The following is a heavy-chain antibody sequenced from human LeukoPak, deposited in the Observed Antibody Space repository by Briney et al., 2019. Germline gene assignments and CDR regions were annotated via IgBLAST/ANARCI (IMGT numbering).Heavy chain of an antibody. J-gene: IGHJ4*02. CDR2: IKQDGSEK. CDR3: TSGSGWLIDY. Sequence: GGSLRLSCVASGFTFSNYWMNWVRQAPGKGLEWVATIKQDGSEKYYVDSVKGRFTISRDNAKNSLYLQMNSLRAEDTAVYYCTSGSGWLIDYWGQGTLVTVSS. V-gene: IGHV3-7*01. D-gene: IGHD6-19*01. CDR1: GFTFSNYW.